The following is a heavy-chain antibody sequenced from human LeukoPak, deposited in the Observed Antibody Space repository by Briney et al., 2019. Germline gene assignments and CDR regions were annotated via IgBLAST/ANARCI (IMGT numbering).Heavy chain of an antibody. Sequence: ASVKVSCKASGYTFTSYGISWVRQAPGQGLEWMGWISAYNGNTNYAQKLQGRVTMTTDTSTSTAYMELRSLRSDDTAVYYCARVIAVAGLEGVIDYMDVWGKGTTVTVSS. CDR2: ISAYNGNT. V-gene: IGHV1-18*01. CDR3: ARVIAVAGLEGVIDYMDV. J-gene: IGHJ6*03. D-gene: IGHD6-19*01. CDR1: GYTFTSYG.